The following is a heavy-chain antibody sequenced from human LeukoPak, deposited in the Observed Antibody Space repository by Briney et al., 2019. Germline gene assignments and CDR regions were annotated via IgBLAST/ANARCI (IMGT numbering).Heavy chain of an antibody. CDR2: MNPNSGNT. D-gene: IGHD6-6*01. V-gene: IGHV1-8*01. Sequence: ASVKVSCKASGYTFTSYDINWVRQATGRGLEWMGWMNPNSGNTGYAQKFQGRVTMTRNTSISTAYMELSSLRSEDTAVYYCARGRLIAARWVDWGQGTLVTVSS. CDR1: GYTFTSYD. CDR3: ARGRLIAARWVD. J-gene: IGHJ4*02.